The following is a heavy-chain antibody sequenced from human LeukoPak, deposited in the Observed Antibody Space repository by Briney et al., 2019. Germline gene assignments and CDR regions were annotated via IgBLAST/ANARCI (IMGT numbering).Heavy chain of an antibody. V-gene: IGHV3-48*04. J-gene: IGHJ6*04. CDR1: GFTFSGAS. CDR3: AELGITMIGGV. CDR2: ISSSGSTI. D-gene: IGHD3-10*02. Sequence: GGSLRLSCAASGFTFSGASLHWVRQAPGKGLEWVSYISSSGSTIYYADSVKGRFTISRDNAKNSLYLQMNSLRAEDTAVYYCAELGITMIGGVWGKGTTVTISS.